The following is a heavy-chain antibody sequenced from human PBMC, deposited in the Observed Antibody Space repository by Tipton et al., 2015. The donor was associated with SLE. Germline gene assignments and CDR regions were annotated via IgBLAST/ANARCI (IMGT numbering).Heavy chain of an antibody. CDR1: GGSISSYY. D-gene: IGHD6-13*01. CDR3: ARVQQLHAFDI. J-gene: IGHJ3*02. V-gene: IGHV4-59*01. CDR2: IYYSGST. Sequence: TLSLTCTVSGGSISSYYWSWIRQPPGKGLEWIGYIYYSGSTNYNPSLKSRVTISVDTSKNQSSLKLSSVTAADTAVYYCARVQQLHAFDIWGQGPMVTVSS.